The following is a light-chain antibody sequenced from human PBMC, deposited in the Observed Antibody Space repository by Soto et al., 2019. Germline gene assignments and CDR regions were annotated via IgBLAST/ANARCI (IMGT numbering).Light chain of an antibody. CDR1: QSISSW. CDR2: DAS. Sequence: DIQMTQSPSTLSASVGDRVTIPCRASQSISSWLAWYQQKPGKAPKLLIYDASTLESGVPSRLSGSGSGTDFTLTISSLQPEDFATYYCQQSYSTPITFGQGTRLEIK. V-gene: IGKV1-5*01. CDR3: QQSYSTPIT. J-gene: IGKJ5*01.